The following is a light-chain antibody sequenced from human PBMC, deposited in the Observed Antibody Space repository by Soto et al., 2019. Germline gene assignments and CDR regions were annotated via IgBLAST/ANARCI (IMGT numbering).Light chain of an antibody. V-gene: IGLV2-14*01. J-gene: IGLJ2*01. CDR3: SSYTTSGTPV. Sequence: QSALTQPASVSGSPGQSITISCTGTSSDVGGYHYVSWYQHRPGKAPKLMIYEVSNRPSGISSRFSGSKSGNTASLTISGLQAEDEAHYYCSSYTTSGTPVFGGGTKVTVL. CDR2: EVS. CDR1: SSDVGGYHY.